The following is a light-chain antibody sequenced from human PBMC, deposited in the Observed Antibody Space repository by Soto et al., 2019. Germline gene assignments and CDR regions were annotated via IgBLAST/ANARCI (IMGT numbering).Light chain of an antibody. CDR3: QTWDTGIHVV. CDR2: LNSDGSH. V-gene: IGLV4-69*01. CDR1: SGHSNYA. Sequence: QPVLTQSPSASASLGASVKLTCTLSSGHSNYAIAWHQQQPEKGPRYLMKLNSDGSHSKGDGIPDRFSGSSSGAERYLTISSLQSEDEADYYCQTWDTGIHVVFGGGTKLTVL. J-gene: IGLJ2*01.